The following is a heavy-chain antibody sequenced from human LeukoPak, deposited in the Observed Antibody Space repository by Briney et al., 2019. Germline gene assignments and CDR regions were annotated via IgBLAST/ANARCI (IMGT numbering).Heavy chain of an antibody. J-gene: IGHJ3*01. CDR1: GFTFSSYS. D-gene: IGHD2-15*01. CDR3: ARDLGYCSGGSCY. V-gene: IGHV3-21*01. CDR2: ISSSSSYK. Sequence: GGSLRLSCAASGFTFSSYSMNWLRQAPGKGLEWVSSISSSSSYKYYADSVKGPFTISRDNAKNSLYLQMNSLRAEDTAVYYCARDLGYCSGGSCYWGQGTMVTVSS.